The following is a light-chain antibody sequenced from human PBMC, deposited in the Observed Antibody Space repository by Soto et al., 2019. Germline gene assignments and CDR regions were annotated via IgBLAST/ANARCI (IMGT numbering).Light chain of an antibody. Sequence: EIVLTQSPATLSLSPGERATLSCRASQSVGTFLAWYQQKPGQAPRLLIYDTFNRATGIPARFIGSGSGTDFTLTVSSLEPEDFAVYFCKQRSNRPLTFGGGTKVDIK. J-gene: IGKJ4*01. V-gene: IGKV3-11*01. CDR3: KQRSNRPLT. CDR2: DTF. CDR1: QSVGTF.